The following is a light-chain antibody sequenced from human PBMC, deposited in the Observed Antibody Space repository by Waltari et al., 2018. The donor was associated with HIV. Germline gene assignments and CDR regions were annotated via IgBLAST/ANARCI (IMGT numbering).Light chain of an antibody. V-gene: IGKV1-39*01. Sequence: DIQMTQSPYSLSASVGDRVTINCRASQSVSNTLNWNKQKPGKDPKLLIYSASSLHNGVPSRFSGSGSGTDFTLTVSSLQPEDFATYYCQQSYRTPQTFGQGTRLENK. J-gene: IGKJ5*01. CDR1: QSVSNT. CDR3: QQSYRTPQT. CDR2: SAS.